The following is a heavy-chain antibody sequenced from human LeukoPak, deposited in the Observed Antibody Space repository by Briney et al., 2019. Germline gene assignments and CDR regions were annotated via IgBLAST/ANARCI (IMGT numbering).Heavy chain of an antibody. CDR3: ARATMRYGSGSYYIWFDY. V-gene: IGHV4-34*01. CDR2: INHSGST. J-gene: IGHJ4*02. CDR1: GFTFSTYA. Sequence: GSLRLSCAASGFTFSTYAMSWIRQPPGKGLEWIGEINHSGSTNYNPSLKSRVTISVDTSKNQFSLKLSSVTAADTAVYYCARATMRYGSGSYYIWFDYWGQGTLVTVSS. D-gene: IGHD3-10*01.